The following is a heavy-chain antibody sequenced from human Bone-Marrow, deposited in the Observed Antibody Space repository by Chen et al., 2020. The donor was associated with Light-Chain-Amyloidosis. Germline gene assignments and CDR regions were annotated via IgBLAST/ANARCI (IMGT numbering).Heavy chain of an antibody. Sequence: VHLVQSGAELRRPGSSVTISCRASGDSLNNFAVSWVRQAPGQPFDWMGVIMPRFGTSNSAQRFQGRVTFTASTDTAFMELKSLTAEDTALYYCARRSGSGGYFESWGQGTLVTVSS. CDR3: ARRSGSGGYFES. V-gene: IGHV1-69*12. J-gene: IGHJ4*02. D-gene: IGHD2-15*01. CDR1: GDSLNNFA. CDR2: IMPRFGTS.